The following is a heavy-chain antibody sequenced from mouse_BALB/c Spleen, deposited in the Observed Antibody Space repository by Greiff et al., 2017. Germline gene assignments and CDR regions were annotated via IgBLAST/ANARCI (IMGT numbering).Heavy chain of an antibody. Sequence: DVKLQESGPGLVKPSQSLSLTCTVTGYSITSDYAWNWIRQFPGNKLEWMGYISYSGSTSYNPSLKSRISITRDTSKNQFFLQLNSVTTEDTATYTSVRRDYYGNYAYFEVWGAGTTVTVSP. CDR2: ISYSGST. D-gene: IGHD2-1*01. CDR3: VRRDYYGNYAYFEV. V-gene: IGHV3-2*02. J-gene: IGHJ1*01. CDR1: GYSITSDYA.